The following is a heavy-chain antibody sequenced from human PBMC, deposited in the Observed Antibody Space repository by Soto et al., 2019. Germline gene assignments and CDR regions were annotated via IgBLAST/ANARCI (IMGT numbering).Heavy chain of an antibody. J-gene: IGHJ4*02. V-gene: IGHV3-23*01. CDR1: GFTFNSYA. D-gene: IGHD6-6*01. CDR2: ISGSGGST. CDR3: AKDQEYISSPYFDY. Sequence: GGSLRLSCAASGFTFNSYAMSWVRQAPGKGLEWVSAISGSGGSTYYADSVKGRFTISRDNSKNTLYLQMNSLRAEDTAVYYCAKDQEYISSPYFDYWGQGTLVTVSS.